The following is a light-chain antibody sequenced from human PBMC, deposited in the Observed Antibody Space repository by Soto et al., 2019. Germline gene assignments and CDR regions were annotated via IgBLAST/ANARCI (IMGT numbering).Light chain of an antibody. Sequence: EIVLTQSPDTLSLSPGERATLSCRASQSVSSSYLAWYQQKPGQAPRLLIYGASSRATGIPDRFSGSGSGTDFTLTISRLEPEDFAVYYWQQYGSSPFTFGPGTKVDIK. CDR3: QQYGSSPFT. CDR1: QSVSSSY. CDR2: GAS. V-gene: IGKV3-20*01. J-gene: IGKJ3*01.